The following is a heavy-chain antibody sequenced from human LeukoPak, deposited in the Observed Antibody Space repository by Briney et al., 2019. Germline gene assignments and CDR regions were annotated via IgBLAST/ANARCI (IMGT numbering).Heavy chain of an antibody. CDR3: ARSPPSTGYDRFDT. J-gene: IGHJ4*02. CDR2: ISAFNGNT. V-gene: IGHV1-18*01. D-gene: IGHD5-12*01. Sequence: GASVKVSCKASGYMFNIYGISWVRQAPGQGLEWMGWISAFNGNTNYARNFQDRVTMTTDTSTSTAYMELTSLSSDDTAVYYCARSPPSTGYDRFDTWGQRTLVTVSS. CDR1: GYMFNIYG.